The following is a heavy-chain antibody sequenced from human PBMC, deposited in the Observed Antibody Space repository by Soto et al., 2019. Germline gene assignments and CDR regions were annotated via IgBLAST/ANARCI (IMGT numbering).Heavy chain of an antibody. D-gene: IGHD3-10*01. CDR2: ISGSGGST. J-gene: IGHJ4*02. V-gene: IGHV3-23*01. CDR3: AKSWVRGVTPPDY. Sequence: AGGSLRLSCAASGFTFSSYAMSWVRQAPGKGLEWVSAISGSGGSTYYADSVKGRFTISRDNSKNTLYLQMNSLRAEDTAVYYCAKSWVRGVTPPDYWGQGTLVTVSS. CDR1: GFTFSSYA.